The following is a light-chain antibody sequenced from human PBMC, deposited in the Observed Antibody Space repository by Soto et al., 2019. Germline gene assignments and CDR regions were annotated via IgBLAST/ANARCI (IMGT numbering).Light chain of an antibody. J-gene: IGLJ1*01. CDR2: DVS. CDR3: SSYTSSSTRV. V-gene: IGLV2-14*01. Sequence: QSVLTQPASVSGSPGQSITISCTGTSSDVGGYNYVSWYQQHPGKAPKLVIFDVSDRPSGVSSPFSGSKSGNTASLTISGLQAEDEADYYCSSYTSSSTRVFGTGTKLTVL. CDR1: SSDVGGYNY.